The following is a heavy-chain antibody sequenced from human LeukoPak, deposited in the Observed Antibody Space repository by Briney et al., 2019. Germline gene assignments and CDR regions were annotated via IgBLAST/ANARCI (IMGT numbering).Heavy chain of an antibody. CDR3: ARALYGDYLFDY. D-gene: IGHD4-17*01. Sequence: PSQTLSLTCTVSGGSISSGDYYWSWIRQPPGKGLEWIGYIYYSGSTYYNPSLKSRVTIPVDTSKNQFFLKLSSVTAADTAVYYCARALYGDYLFDYWGQGTLVTVSS. CDR2: IYYSGST. J-gene: IGHJ4*02. CDR1: GGSISSGDYY. V-gene: IGHV4-30-4*01.